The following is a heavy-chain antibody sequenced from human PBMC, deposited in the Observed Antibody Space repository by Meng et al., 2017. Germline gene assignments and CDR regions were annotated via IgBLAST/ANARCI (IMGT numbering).Heavy chain of an antibody. V-gene: IGHV3-74*01. Sequence: GLWVESSGGLVQPGGALLLSCAASGLNLNSYWMHWVRQAPGKGLVWVSRISGDGSSTIYAESVKGRFTISRDNAKNTLYLQMNSLRAEDTAVYYCARDRDRVVGAMIFDYWGQGTLVTVSS. CDR2: ISGDGSST. D-gene: IGHD1-26*01. J-gene: IGHJ4*02. CDR3: ARDRDRVVGAMIFDY. CDR1: GLNLNSYW.